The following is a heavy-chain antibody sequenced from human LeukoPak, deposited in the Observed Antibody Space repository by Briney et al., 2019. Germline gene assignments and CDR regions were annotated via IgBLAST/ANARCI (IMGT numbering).Heavy chain of an antibody. D-gene: IGHD6-13*01. V-gene: IGHV3-23*01. Sequence: GGSLRLSCASSVFTFSSCAMSWVRQAPGKGLEWVSAISGSGGSTYCADAVKRRFTISRDNSKNTLYLQMNSLRAEDTAVYYCAKFGSSWPYYYGMDVWGQGTTVTVSS. CDR3: AKFGSSWPYYYGMDV. J-gene: IGHJ6*02. CDR1: VFTFSSCA. CDR2: ISGSGGST.